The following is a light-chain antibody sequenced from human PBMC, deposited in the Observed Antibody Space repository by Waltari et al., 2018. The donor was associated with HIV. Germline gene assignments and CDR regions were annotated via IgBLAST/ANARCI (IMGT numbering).Light chain of an antibody. V-gene: IGLV2-23*01. CDR3: CSYADSSTVI. J-gene: IGLJ2*01. CDR2: EGK. Sequence: QSALTQPASVSASRGPSLTISSTGPSSDVGYYNLVSWYHQNAEKAPKVLIYEGKKRPSGVSNRFSGSKSGNTASLTISGLQSEDEAHYYCCSYADSSTVIFGGGTKLTVL. CDR1: SSDVGYYNL.